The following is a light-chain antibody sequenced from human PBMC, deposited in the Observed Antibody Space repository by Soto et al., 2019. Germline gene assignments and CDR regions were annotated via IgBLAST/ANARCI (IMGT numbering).Light chain of an antibody. Sequence: DIQMTQSPSSLSASVGDRVTITCQASQDISSYLNWYQQKPGKATKLLIYDASNLETGDTSRFSGSGSGTDYTFTISSLQPEDIATYYCQQYDDRPFTFGPGTKVDIK. CDR1: QDISSY. CDR3: QQYDDRPFT. J-gene: IGKJ3*01. CDR2: DAS. V-gene: IGKV1-33*01.